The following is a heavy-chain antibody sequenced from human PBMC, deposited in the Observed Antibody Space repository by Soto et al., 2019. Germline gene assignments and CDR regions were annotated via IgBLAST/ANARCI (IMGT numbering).Heavy chain of an antibody. Sequence: ASVKVSCKASGYTFAGYYMHWVRQAPGQGLEWMGWMNPNSGNTSYAQKFQGRVTMTRNTSISTAYMELSSLRSEDTAVYYCARLGVLRYFDWLLSTNYYYYYMDVWGKGTTVTVSS. V-gene: IGHV1-8*02. CDR2: MNPNSGNT. CDR3: ARLGVLRYFDWLLSTNYYYYYMDV. D-gene: IGHD3-9*01. J-gene: IGHJ6*03. CDR1: GYTFAGYY.